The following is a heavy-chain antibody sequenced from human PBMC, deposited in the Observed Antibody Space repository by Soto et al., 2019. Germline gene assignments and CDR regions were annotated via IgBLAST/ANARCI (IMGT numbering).Heavy chain of an antibody. CDR1: GYSFTTYW. J-gene: IGHJ5*02. CDR3: ATPDAQVDRRWFEH. D-gene: IGHD2-15*01. CDR2: IDPTDSDT. V-gene: IGHV5-10-1*01. Sequence: GESLKISCKGSGYSFTTYWISWVRQMPGKGLERMGRIDPTDSDTYYSPSFQGHVTFSADKSISTVYLQWSSLKASDTAMYYCATPDAQVDRRWFEHWGQGTLVTVSS.